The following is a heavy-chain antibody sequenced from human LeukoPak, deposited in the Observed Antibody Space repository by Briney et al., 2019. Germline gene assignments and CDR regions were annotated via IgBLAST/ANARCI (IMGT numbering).Heavy chain of an antibody. CDR2: ISYDGSNK. Sequence: PGGSLRLSCAASGFTFSSYGMRWVRQAPGKGLEWVAVISYDGSNKYYADSVKGRFTISRDNSKNTLYLQMNSLRAEDTAVYYCAREGYCSSTSCYLSYYFDYWGQGTLVTVSS. CDR3: AREGYCSSTSCYLSYYFDY. D-gene: IGHD2-2*01. CDR1: GFTFSSYG. J-gene: IGHJ4*02. V-gene: IGHV3-30*03.